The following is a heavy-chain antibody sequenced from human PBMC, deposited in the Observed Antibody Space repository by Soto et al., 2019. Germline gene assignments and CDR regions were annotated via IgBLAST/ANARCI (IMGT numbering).Heavy chain of an antibody. CDR1: GFTFSSYS. D-gene: IGHD6-6*01. CDR2: ISSSSSTI. V-gene: IGHV3-48*01. CDR3: ARDRGQLVLYYYYGMDD. Sequence: EVQLVESGGGLVQPGGSLRLSCAASGFTFSSYSMNWVRQAPGKGLEWVSYISSSSSTIYYADSVKGRFTISRDNAKNSLYLEMNSLRVEDRAVYYCARDRGQLVLYYYYGMDDWGQGTTVTVSS. J-gene: IGHJ6*02.